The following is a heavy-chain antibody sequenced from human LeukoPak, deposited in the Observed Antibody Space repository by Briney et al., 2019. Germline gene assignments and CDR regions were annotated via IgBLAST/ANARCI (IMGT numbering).Heavy chain of an antibody. Sequence: GGSLRLSCAASGFTFGGFGMHWVRQAPGKGLEWVAVIWYDGSKKYYEDSVKGRFTISRDNSKNTLYLQMNSLRVEDTAIYCCVRGSFGVDYWGQGTLVTVSS. CDR1: GFTFGGFG. CDR2: IWYDGSKK. V-gene: IGHV3-33*01. J-gene: IGHJ4*02. CDR3: VRGSFGVDY. D-gene: IGHD3-10*01.